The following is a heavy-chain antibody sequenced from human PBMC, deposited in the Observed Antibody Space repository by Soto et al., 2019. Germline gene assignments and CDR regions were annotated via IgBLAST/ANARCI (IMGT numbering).Heavy chain of an antibody. Sequence: GCGWKLSTSWSGSVHQKNRRGLEWIGIIYPSDSDTRYSPSFQGQVTISADKSISTAYLQWSSLKASDTAMYYCAQITPFDFKGYYFDYWGPGILVTVSS. J-gene: IGHJ4*02. V-gene: IGHV5-51*07. CDR1: GWKLSTSW. D-gene: IGHD3-16*01. CDR3: AQITPFDFKGYYFDY. CDR2: IYPSDSDT.